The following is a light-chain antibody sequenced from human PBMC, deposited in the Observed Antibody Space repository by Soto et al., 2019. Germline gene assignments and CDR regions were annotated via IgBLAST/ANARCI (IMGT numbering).Light chain of an antibody. V-gene: IGKV1-33*01. CDR1: QDITNY. Sequence: DIQMTQSPSCLSASVGDRVTITCQASQDITNYLNWYQQKPGKAPRLLVYDGSNLDTGVPSRFSGSGSGTHFSFTIRSLHPEDIATYYCQQFDSLPITFGQGTRLEI. J-gene: IGKJ5*01. CDR3: QQFDSLPIT. CDR2: DGS.